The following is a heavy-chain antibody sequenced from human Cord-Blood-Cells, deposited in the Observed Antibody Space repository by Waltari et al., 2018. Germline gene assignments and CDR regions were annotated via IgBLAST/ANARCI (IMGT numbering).Heavy chain of an antibody. D-gene: IGHD2-2*01. J-gene: IGHJ4*02. CDR3: ASDDPDCSSTSCYDY. CDR2: INPSGGST. Sequence: QVQLVQSGAEVKKPGASVKVSCKASGYTFTSYYMPWVRQAPGQGLEWMGIINPSGGSTSYAQKFQGRVTMTRDTSTSTVYMELSSLRSEDTAVYYCASDDPDCSSTSCYDYWGQGTLVTVSS. CDR1: GYTFTSYY. V-gene: IGHV1-46*01.